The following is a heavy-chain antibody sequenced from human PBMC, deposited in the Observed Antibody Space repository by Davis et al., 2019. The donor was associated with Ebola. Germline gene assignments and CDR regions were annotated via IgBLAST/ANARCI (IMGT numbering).Heavy chain of an antibody. CDR1: GFSFSNCW. CDR2: IKEDGSEK. D-gene: IGHD1/OR15-1a*01. CDR3: AREMRGTADSH. J-gene: IGHJ4*02. Sequence: GESLKISCAASGFSFSNCWMSWVRQASGKGLEWVANIKEDGSEKYYVDSVKGRFTISRDNAKNSLYLQMNSLRVEDTAMYYCAREMRGTADSHWGQGTLVTVSS. V-gene: IGHV3-7*01.